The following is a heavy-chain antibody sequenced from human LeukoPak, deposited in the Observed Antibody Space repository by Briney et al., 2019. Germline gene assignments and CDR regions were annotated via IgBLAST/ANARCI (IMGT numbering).Heavy chain of an antibody. CDR1: GGSVNSGGQY. CDR2: ICYSGGS. CDR3: VRADGYYYGMDV. J-gene: IGHJ6*02. Sequence: SETLSLTCTVSGGSVNSGGQYWSWIRQLPGKGLEWIGYICYSGGSYYNPSLKSRVTMSIDKSNNQFSLRLSSVTAADTAVYYCVRADGYYYGMDVWGQGTTVTVSS. V-gene: IGHV4-31*03.